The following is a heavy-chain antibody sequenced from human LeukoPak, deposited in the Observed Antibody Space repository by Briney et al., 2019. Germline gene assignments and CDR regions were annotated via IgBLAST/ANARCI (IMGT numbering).Heavy chain of an antibody. Sequence: PGGSLRLSCEASGFTFTTYAMGWVRQATWKRLECVSTITNRGGGTYNAVSVRGRFTISRDNSKNMLYLLMNSLRAEDTAIYYCAKDIYDNYGGLDYWGQGTLVTVST. CDR1: GFTFTTYA. V-gene: IGHV3-23*01. CDR3: AKDIYDNYGGLDY. D-gene: IGHD4-23*01. J-gene: IGHJ4*02. CDR2: ITNRGGGT.